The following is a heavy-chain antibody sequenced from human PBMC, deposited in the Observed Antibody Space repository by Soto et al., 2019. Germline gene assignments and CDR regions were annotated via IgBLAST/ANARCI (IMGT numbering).Heavy chain of an antibody. CDR1: GYTFTSYG. CDR2: ISAYNGNT. V-gene: IGHV1-18*01. J-gene: IGHJ5*02. Sequence: QVQLVQSGAEVKKPGASVKVSCKASGYTFTSYGISWVRQAPGQGLEWMGWISAYNGNTNYAQKLQGRVTMTTDTTTRTAYMEMRSLRSDDTAVYYCARDCQDIVVVRGGCWFDPWGQGTLVTVSS. D-gene: IGHD2-2*01. CDR3: ARDCQDIVVVRGGCWFDP.